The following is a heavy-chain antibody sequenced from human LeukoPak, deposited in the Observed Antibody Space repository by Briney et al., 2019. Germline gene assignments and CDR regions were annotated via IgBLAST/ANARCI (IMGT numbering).Heavy chain of an antibody. CDR2: INQDGSER. V-gene: IGHV3-7*01. CDR1: GFIFSGYW. J-gene: IGHJ6*02. CDR3: ARPAVTGDMDV. D-gene: IGHD6-19*01. Sequence: GGSLRLSCAASGFIFSGYWMTWVRQAPGKGLEWVANINQDGSERYYVDSVKGRFTISRDNAKNSLYLQMNSLRVEDTALYYCARPAVTGDMDVWGQGTTVTVSS.